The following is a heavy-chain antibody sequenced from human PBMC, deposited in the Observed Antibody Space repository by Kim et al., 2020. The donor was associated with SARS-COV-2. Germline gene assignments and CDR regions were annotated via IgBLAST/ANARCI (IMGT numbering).Heavy chain of an antibody. V-gene: IGHV1-18*01. CDR3: ARDPYGSGSYYPKP. D-gene: IGHD3-10*01. CDR2: ISAYNGNT. J-gene: IGHJ5*02. CDR1: GYTFTSYG. Sequence: ASVKVSCKASGYTFTSYGISWVRQAPGQGLEWMGWISAYNGNTNYAQKLQGRVTMTTDTSTSTAYMELRSLRSDDTAVYYCARDPYGSGSYYPKPWGQGTLVTVSS.